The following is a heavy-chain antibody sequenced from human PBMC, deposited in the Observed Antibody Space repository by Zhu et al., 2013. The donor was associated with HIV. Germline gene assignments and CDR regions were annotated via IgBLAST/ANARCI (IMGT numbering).Heavy chain of an antibody. J-gene: IGHJ5*02. V-gene: IGHV1-3*01. D-gene: IGHD2-15*01. CDR1: GYSFTNYT. Sequence: QVQLVQSGAEVKKPGASVKVSCKASGYSFTNYTIHWVRLAPGQRLEWMGWINAGNVNTEYSQKFQGRVTSTINTSATTAYMELSSLRSEDTAVYYCAREAGYCSGGSCFPWFDPWGQGTQVTVSS. CDR3: AREAGYCSGGSCFPWFDP. CDR2: INAGNVNT.